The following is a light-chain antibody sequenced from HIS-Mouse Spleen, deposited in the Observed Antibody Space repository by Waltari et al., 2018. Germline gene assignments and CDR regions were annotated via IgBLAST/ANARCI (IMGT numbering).Light chain of an antibody. CDR2: WAS. CDR1: PSVLYSSNNKNY. V-gene: IGKV4-1*01. J-gene: IGKJ2*01. Sequence: DIVMTQSPDSLAVSLGERATLHRKSRPSVLYSSNNKNYLAWYQQKPGQPPKLLIYWASTRESGVPDRFSGSGSGTDFTLTISSLQAEDVAVYYCQQYYSTPVTFGQGTKLEIK. CDR3: QQYYSTPVT.